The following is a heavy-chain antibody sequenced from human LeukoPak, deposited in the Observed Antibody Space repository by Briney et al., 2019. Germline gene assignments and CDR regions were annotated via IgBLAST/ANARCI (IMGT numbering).Heavy chain of an antibody. J-gene: IGHJ4*02. Sequence: TGGSLRLSCAASGFTFSSYSMNWVRQAPGKGLEWVSSISSSSSYIYYADSVKGRFTISRDNAKNSLYLQMNSLRAEDTAVYCCARDKVVPAAMPEFDYWGQGTLVTVSS. V-gene: IGHV3-21*01. CDR2: ISSSSSYI. CDR3: ARDKVVPAAMPEFDY. CDR1: GFTFSSYS. D-gene: IGHD2-2*01.